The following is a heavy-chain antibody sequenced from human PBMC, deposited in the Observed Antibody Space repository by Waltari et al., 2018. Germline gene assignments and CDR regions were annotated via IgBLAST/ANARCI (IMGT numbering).Heavy chain of an antibody. D-gene: IGHD1-1*01. V-gene: IGHV3-23*01. CDR1: GFTFSNYG. Sequence: EVQLLESGGGLLQPGGSLRLSCAASGFTFSNYGMSWVRQTPGKGLEWVSTITSSAGSTYYADPVKGRFTISRDNSKNTLYLQMDSLRAEDTAVYYCAKGFNSPDYWGQGTRVTVSS. J-gene: IGHJ4*02. CDR3: AKGFNSPDY. CDR2: ITSSAGST.